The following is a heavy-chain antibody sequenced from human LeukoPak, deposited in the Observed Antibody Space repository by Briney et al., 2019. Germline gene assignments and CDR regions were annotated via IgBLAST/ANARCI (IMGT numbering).Heavy chain of an antibody. D-gene: IGHD3-10*01. J-gene: IGHJ6*04. CDR1: GFTFSSYE. CDR2: ISSSGSTI. Sequence: GGSLRLSCAASGFTFSSYEMNWVRQAPGKGLEWVSYISSSGSTIYYADSVKGRFTISRDNAKNSLYLQMNSLRAEDTAVYYCAGDPGIYGSGSYRAHYYYYGMDVWGKGTTVTVSS. CDR3: AGDPGIYGSGSYRAHYYYYGMDV. V-gene: IGHV3-48*03.